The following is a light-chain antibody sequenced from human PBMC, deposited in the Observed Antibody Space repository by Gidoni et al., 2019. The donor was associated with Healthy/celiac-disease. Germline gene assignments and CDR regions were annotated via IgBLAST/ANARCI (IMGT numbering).Light chain of an antibody. J-gene: IGKJ4*01. V-gene: IGKV3-11*01. CDR2: DAS. Sequence: ELVFTQSPATLSFSPGERATLSCRASQSVSSYLAWYQQKPGQAPRLLIYDASNRATGIPARFSGSGSGTDFTLTISSLEPEDFAVYYCQQRGNWPLTFGGGTKVEIK. CDR1: QSVSSY. CDR3: QQRGNWPLT.